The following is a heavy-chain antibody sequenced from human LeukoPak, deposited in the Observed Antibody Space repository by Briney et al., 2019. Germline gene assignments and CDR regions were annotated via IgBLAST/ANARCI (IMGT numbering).Heavy chain of an antibody. V-gene: IGHV4-34*01. CDR2: INHSGRT. J-gene: IGHJ4*02. CDR3: ARTKYYYESSGYRKYFDY. D-gene: IGHD3-22*01. CDR1: GGSFSGYY. Sequence: SETLSLTCAVYGGSFSGYYCSWIRQPPGKGLEWIGEINHSGRTNYNPSLKSRVTISVDTSKNQFSRKLSSVTAADTAVYYCARTKYYYESSGYRKYFDYWGQGTLVTVSS.